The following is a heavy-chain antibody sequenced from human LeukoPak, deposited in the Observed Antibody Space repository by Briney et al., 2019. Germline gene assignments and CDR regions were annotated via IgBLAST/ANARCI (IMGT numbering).Heavy chain of an antibody. CDR2: ISGSGGST. CDR3: AKGGYCSSTSCYHNWFDP. V-gene: IGHV3-23*01. Sequence: PGGSLRLSCAASGFTFSSYAMNWVRQAPGKGLEWVSAISGSGGSTYYADSVRGRFTISRDNSKNTLYLQMNSLRAEDTAVYYCAKGGYCSSTSCYHNWFDPWGQGTLVTVSS. J-gene: IGHJ5*02. CDR1: GFTFSSYA. D-gene: IGHD2-2*01.